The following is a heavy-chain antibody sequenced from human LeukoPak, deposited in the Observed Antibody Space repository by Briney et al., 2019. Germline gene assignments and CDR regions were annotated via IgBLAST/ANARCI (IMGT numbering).Heavy chain of an antibody. CDR3: ASDPAVLGFWESH. Sequence: KPSETLSLTCTVSGGSISSGDYYWRWIRQPPGKALEWIGYIYYSGSTYYNPSLKSRFTISVDTSKNAFSLKLSSVTAAAPAVFYWASDPAVLGFWESHWRQETLVTVSS. CDR1: GGSISSGDYY. J-gene: IGHJ4*02. V-gene: IGHV4-30-4*08. CDR2: IYYSGST. D-gene: IGHD3-10*01.